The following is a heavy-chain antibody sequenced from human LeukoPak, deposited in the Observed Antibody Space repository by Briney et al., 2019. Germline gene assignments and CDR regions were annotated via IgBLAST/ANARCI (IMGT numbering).Heavy chain of an antibody. CDR1: RGSIKNSSYF. CDR2: IYYSGST. Sequence: PPETLSLTCTVSRGSIKNSSYFWGWIRQPPGKGLEWIGSIYYSGSTYYNSSLKSRVTISIDTSKNQFSLKLNSVTAADTAVYYCATEDVVVPTAAQRPLDYWGQGTLVTVSS. CDR3: ATEDVVVPTAAQRPLDY. V-gene: IGHV4-39*02. J-gene: IGHJ4*02. D-gene: IGHD2-2*01.